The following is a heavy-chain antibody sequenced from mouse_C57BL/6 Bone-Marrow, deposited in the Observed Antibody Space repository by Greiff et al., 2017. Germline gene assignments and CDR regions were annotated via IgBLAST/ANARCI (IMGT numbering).Heavy chain of an antibody. J-gene: IGHJ2*01. D-gene: IGHD1-1*01. CDR3: TSTTVGEDY. CDR1: GFNIKDDY. Sequence: VQLQQSGAELVRPGASVKLSCPASGFNIKDDYMHWVKQRPEQGLEWIGWIDPENGDTEYASKFQGKATITAETSSNTAYLQLSSLTSEDTAIYYCTSTTVGEDYWGQGTTLTVSS. CDR2: IDPENGDT. V-gene: IGHV14-4*01.